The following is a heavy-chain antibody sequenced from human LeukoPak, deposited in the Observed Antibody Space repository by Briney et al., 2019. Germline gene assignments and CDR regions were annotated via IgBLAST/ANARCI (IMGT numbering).Heavy chain of an antibody. J-gene: IGHJ4*02. Sequence: ASVKVSCKASGGTFSSYAISWVRQAPGQGLEWMGGIIPIFGTANYAQKFQGRVTITADKSTSTAYMELSSLRSEDTAVYYCARSRRVAYYDILTGYHLYYFDYWGQGTLVTVSS. CDR2: IIPIFGTA. CDR3: ARSRRVAYYDILTGYHLYYFDY. V-gene: IGHV1-69*06. CDR1: GGTFSSYA. D-gene: IGHD3-9*01.